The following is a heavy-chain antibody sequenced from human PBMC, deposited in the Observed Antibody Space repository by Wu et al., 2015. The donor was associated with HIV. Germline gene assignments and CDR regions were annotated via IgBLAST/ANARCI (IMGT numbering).Heavy chain of an antibody. Sequence: VQLVQSGDEVKKPGASVKVSCKTSGFVFITYGIGWVRQAPGQGLEWMGWISAYNGHTNYAQKFQDRITMTTDTSTRTAYMELRTLRFDDTAVYYCAREQDTRGNSGWQTFDYWGQGTLVTVSS. J-gene: IGHJ4*02. D-gene: IGHD6-19*01. CDR2: ISAYNGHT. CDR3: AREQDTRGNSGWQTFDY. CDR1: GFVFITYG. V-gene: IGHV1-18*04.